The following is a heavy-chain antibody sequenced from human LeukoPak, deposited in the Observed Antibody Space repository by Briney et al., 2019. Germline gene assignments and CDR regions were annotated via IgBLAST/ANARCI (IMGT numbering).Heavy chain of an antibody. D-gene: IGHD1-26*01. CDR3: ARQMTPHGNFDY. Sequence: GGSLRLSCAASGFTLSNFAMHWVRQATGKGLEWVSAIGTAGDTFYPGSVKGRFTISRENAKNSLYLQMNDLRAEDTAVYYCARQMTPHGNFDYWGQGTLVTVSS. V-gene: IGHV3-13*01. CDR1: GFTLSNFA. J-gene: IGHJ4*02. CDR2: IGTAGDT.